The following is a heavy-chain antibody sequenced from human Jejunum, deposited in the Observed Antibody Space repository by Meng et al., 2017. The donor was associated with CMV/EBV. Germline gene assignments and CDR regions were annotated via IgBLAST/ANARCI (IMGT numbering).Heavy chain of an antibody. Sequence: LKISWAASGFIFENYWMSWVRQAPGKGLEWVANINQDGSSKDYVASVKGRFAISRDNANNLLHLQMNNLRAEDTAVYYCGGPPLSGGGQGTLVTVSS. CDR3: GGPPLSG. J-gene: IGHJ4*02. V-gene: IGHV3-7*01. D-gene: IGHD3-10*01. CDR2: INQDGSSK. CDR1: GFIFENYW.